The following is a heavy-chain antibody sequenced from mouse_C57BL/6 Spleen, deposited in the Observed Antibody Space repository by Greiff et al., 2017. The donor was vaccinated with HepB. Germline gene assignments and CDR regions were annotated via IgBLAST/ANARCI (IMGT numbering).Heavy chain of an antibody. V-gene: IGHV1-81*01. J-gene: IGHJ2*01. D-gene: IGHD4-1*02. CDR2: IYPRSGNT. CDR3: ARREANWDNFDY. Sequence: QVHVKQSGAELARPGASVKLSCKASGYTFTSYGISWVKQRTGQGLEWIGEIYPRSGNTYYNEKFKGKATLTADKSSSTAYMELRSLTSEDSAVYFCARREANWDNFDYWGQGTTLTVSS. CDR1: GYTFTSYG.